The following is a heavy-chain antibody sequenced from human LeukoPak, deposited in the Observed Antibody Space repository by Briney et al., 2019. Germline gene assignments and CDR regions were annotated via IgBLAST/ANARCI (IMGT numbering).Heavy chain of an antibody. D-gene: IGHD3-10*01. V-gene: IGHV1-2*02. CDR3: ARSMVRGVIIGMD. Sequence: SVKVSCKASGYTFTGYYMHWVRQAPGQGLEWMGWIHPNSGGTNYAQKFQGRVTTTRDTSISTGYMELSRLRSDDTAVYYCARSMVRGVIIGMDWGQGTLVTVSS. J-gene: IGHJ4*02. CDR2: IHPNSGGT. CDR1: GYTFTGYY.